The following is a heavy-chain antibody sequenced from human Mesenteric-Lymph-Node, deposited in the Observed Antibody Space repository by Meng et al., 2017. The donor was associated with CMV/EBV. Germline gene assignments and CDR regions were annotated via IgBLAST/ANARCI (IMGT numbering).Heavy chain of an antibody. J-gene: IGHJ4*02. D-gene: IGHD2/OR15-2a*01. Sequence: GESLKISCEASGFTFIMYGMNWVRQTPGKGLEWISYVGRSGSTVYYADSVKGRFTISRDNAKNSLSLQMNSLRVEDTAVYYCARDPNRDYFDYWGQGILVTVSS. CDR3: ARDPNRDYFDY. V-gene: IGHV3-48*04. CDR2: VGRSGSTV. CDR1: GFTFIMYG.